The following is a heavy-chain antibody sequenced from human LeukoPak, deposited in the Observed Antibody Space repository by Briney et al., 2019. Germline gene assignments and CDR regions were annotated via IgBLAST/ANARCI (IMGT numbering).Heavy chain of an antibody. Sequence: PSETLSLTCAVYGGSFSGYYWSWIRQPPGKGLEWIGEINHSGSTNYNPSLKSRVTISVDTSKNQFSLKLSSVTAADTAVYYCARHHEDYGDKRNYYYGMDVWGQGTTVTVSS. CDR3: ARHHEDYGDKRNYYYGMDV. D-gene: IGHD4-17*01. V-gene: IGHV4-34*01. J-gene: IGHJ6*02. CDR2: INHSGST. CDR1: GGSFSGYY.